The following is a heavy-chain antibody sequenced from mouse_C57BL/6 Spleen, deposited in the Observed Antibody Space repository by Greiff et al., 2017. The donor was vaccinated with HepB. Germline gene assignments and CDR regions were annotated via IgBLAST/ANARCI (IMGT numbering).Heavy chain of an antibody. V-gene: IGHV1-54*01. CDR3: ARWDYGSSYGY. Sequence: QVQLQQSGAELVRPGTSVKVSCKASGYAFTNYLIEWVKQRPGQGLEWIGVINPGSGGTNYNEKFKGKATLTADKSSRTAYMQLSSLTSEDSAVYFCARWDYGSSYGYWGQGTTLTVSS. D-gene: IGHD1-1*01. CDR2: INPGSGGT. J-gene: IGHJ2*01. CDR1: GYAFTNYL.